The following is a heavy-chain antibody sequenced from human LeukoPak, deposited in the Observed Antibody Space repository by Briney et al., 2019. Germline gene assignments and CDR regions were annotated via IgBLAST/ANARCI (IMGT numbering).Heavy chain of an antibody. CDR1: GFIFSSYA. Sequence: PGRSLRLSCAASGFIFSSYAMHWVRQAPGKGLEWVAVISYDGSNKYYADSVKGRFTISRDNSKNTLYLQMNSLRAEDTAVYYCARDRSSSSWYSDSMGYWGQGTLVTVSS. CDR3: ARDRSSSSWYSDSMGY. J-gene: IGHJ4*02. CDR2: ISYDGSNK. D-gene: IGHD6-13*01. V-gene: IGHV3-30-3*01.